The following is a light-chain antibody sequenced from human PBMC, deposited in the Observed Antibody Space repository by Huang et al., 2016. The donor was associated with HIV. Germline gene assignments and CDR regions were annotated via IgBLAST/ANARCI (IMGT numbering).Light chain of an antibody. CDR2: LSS. CDR3: MQALQTPRT. J-gene: IGKJ5*01. CDR1: QGLLHSNGANS. V-gene: IGKV2-28*01. Sequence: DIVMTQSPLSLPVTPGEPASISCRSSQGLLHSNGANSLDWYLQKPGQSPKLLITLSSKRASGVPDRFSGSGSVTYFTLKISRVEAEDVGVYYCMQALQTPRTFGQGTRLEIK.